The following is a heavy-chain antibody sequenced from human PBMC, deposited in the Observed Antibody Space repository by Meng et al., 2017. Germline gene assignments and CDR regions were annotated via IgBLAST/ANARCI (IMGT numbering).Heavy chain of an antibody. Sequence: QVQLQEGGAGLLKPSETLSLTCAVYGGSFSGYYWSWIRQPPGKGLEWIGEINHSGSTNYNPSLKSRVTISVDTSKNQFSLKLSSVTAADTAVYYCARARRAGSVVTAIRNWGQGTLVTVFS. D-gene: IGHD2-21*02. J-gene: IGHJ1*01. V-gene: IGHV4-34*01. CDR3: ARARRAGSVVTAIRN. CDR2: INHSGST. CDR1: GGSFSGYY.